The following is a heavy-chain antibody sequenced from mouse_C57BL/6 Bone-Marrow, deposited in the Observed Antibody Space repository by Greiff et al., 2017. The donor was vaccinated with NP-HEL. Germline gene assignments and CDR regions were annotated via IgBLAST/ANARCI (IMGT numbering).Heavy chain of an antibody. CDR2: FYPGSGSI. Sequence: QVQLQQSGAELVKPGASVKLSCKASGYTFTEYTIHWVKQRSGQGLEWIGWFYPGSGSIKYNEKFKDKATLTADKSSSTVYMELSRLTSEDSAVYFCARHEGRPFYYYGSSYHWYFDVWGTGTTVTVSS. V-gene: IGHV1-62-2*01. J-gene: IGHJ1*03. CDR3: ARHEGRPFYYYGSSYHWYFDV. D-gene: IGHD1-1*01. CDR1: GYTFTEYT.